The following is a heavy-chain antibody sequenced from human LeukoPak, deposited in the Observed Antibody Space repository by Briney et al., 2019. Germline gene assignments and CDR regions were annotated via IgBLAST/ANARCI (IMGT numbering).Heavy chain of an antibody. D-gene: IGHD6-13*01. CDR1: GFTFSSSV. V-gene: IGHV3-23*01. CDR3: AKREQQLDYFDY. CDR2: IGGRGGST. J-gene: IGHJ4*02. Sequence: PGGSLRLSCAASGFTFSSSVMSWVRQAPGKGLEWVSSIGGRGGSTYRADSVKGRSTISRDNSKSTLYLQMNSLRAEDTAVYYCAKREQQLDYFDYWGQGTLVTVSS.